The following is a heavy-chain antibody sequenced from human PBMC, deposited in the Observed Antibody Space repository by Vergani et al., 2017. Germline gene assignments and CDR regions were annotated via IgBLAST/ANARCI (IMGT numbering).Heavy chain of an antibody. CDR3: ARWGNEKRLDS. J-gene: IGHJ5*01. CDR2: IWYDGSNK. Sequence: QAQLVESGGGVVQPGRSLRLSCAASGFTFSSHGMHWVRQAPGKGLEWVAVIWYDGSNKYYGDSVKGRFTISRDNSKNTLYLQMNSLRVEDTAVYYCARWGNEKRLDSWGQGTLVTVSS. CDR1: GFTFSSHG. V-gene: IGHV3-33*01. D-gene: IGHD1-1*01.